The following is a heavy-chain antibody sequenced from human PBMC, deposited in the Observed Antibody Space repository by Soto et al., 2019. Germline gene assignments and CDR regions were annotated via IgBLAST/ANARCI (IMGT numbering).Heavy chain of an antibody. V-gene: IGHV3-7*01. D-gene: IGHD4-17*01. Sequence: EVQLVESGGGLVQPGGSLRLSCAVSGFTLSSYWMNWVRLAPGKGLEWVANIKQDGSQKNYVDSVKGRFTISRDNAKNSLYLQMSSLRAEDTAVYYCMTSVTTHDYWGQGTLVTVSS. J-gene: IGHJ4*02. CDR1: GFTLSSYW. CDR2: IKQDGSQK. CDR3: MTSVTTHDY.